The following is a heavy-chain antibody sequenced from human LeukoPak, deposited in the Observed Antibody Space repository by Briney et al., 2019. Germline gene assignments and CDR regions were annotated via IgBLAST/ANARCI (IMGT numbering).Heavy chain of an antibody. CDR3: AREQWPSYFDY. D-gene: IGHD6-19*01. Sequence: PGGSLRLFCAASGFTFSDYTMNWARHAPGKGLEGVSSISSGGTHKYYADSVKGRFTISRHNDQNSLYLQMNSLRADDTAVYYCAREQWPSYFDYWGQGTLVSVSS. CDR2: ISSGGTHK. CDR1: GFTFSDYT. V-gene: IGHV3-21*01. J-gene: IGHJ4*02.